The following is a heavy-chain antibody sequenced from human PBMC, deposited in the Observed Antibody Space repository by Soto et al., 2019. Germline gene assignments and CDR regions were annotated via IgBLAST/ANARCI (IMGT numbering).Heavy chain of an antibody. D-gene: IGHD6-13*01. J-gene: IGHJ4*02. CDR2: IYWDDDK. CDR3: AHNAGYLVY. V-gene: IGHV2-5*02. Sequence: QITLKESGPTLVKPTQTLTLTCTFSGFSLTTTGVGVGWLRQPPGKALEWPALIYWDDDKRYSPSLKSRLTITKGTSKNQVVLTMTNMDPVDTATYFCAHNAGYLVYWGQGTLVTVSS. CDR1: GFSLTTTGVG.